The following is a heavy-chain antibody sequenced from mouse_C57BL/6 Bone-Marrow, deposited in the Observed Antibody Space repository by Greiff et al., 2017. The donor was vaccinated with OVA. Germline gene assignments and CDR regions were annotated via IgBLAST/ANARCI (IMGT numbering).Heavy chain of an antibody. CDR3: AREKGPSAWFAY. CDR1: GYTFTDYY. CDR2: INPNNGGT. V-gene: IGHV1-26*01. Sequence: VQLQQSGPELVKPGASVKISCKASGYTFTDYYMNWVKQSHGKSLEWIGDINPNNGGTSYNQKFKGKATLTVDKSSSTAYMELRSLTSEDSAVYYCAREKGPSAWFAYWGQGTLVTVSA. D-gene: IGHD3-1*01. J-gene: IGHJ3*01.